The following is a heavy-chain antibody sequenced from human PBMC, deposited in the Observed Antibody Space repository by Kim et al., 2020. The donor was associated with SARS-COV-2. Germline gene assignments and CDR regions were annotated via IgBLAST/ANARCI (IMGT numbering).Heavy chain of an antibody. J-gene: IGHJ5*02. D-gene: IGHD3-22*01. CDR3: ARFSGPGMATAYYYDKNFGP. CDR1: GYTFTAYY. Sequence: ASVKVSCKASGYTFTAYYLHWVRQASGQGPEWMGRINLNSGDTYYAQKFQGRISMTRDTSISTAYMELSRLTSDDTAVYYCARFSGPGMATAYYYDKNFGPWGQGTLVTVSS. CDR2: INLNSGDT. V-gene: IGHV1-2*06.